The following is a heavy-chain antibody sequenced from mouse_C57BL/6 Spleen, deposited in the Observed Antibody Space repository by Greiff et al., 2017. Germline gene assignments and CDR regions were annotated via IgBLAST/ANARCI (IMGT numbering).Heavy chain of an antibody. CDR1: GYTFTDYN. CDR3: AREGYYGSSYSSYWYFDV. Sequence: VQLKQSGPELVKPGASVKIPCKASGYTFTDYNMDWVKQSHGKSLEWIGDINPNNGGTIYNQKFKGKATLTVDKSSSTAYMELRSLTSEDTAVYYCAREGYYGSSYSSYWYFDVWGTGTTVTVSS. D-gene: IGHD1-1*01. V-gene: IGHV1-18*01. J-gene: IGHJ1*03. CDR2: INPNNGGT.